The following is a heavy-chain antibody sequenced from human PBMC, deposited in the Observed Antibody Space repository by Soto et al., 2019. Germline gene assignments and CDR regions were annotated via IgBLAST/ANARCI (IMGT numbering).Heavy chain of an antibody. CDR1: GFTLSDYW. J-gene: IGHJ5*02. D-gene: IGHD5-12*01. CDR2: IKYDGSEE. Sequence: EVQVVESGGGLIQTGGSLRLSCAGSGFTLSDYWMSWARQAPGKGLEWVGNIKYDGSEEYYVDSVRGRFTISRDNAMNSLHLQMNSLRADDTAVYYCARFASGKSASTWGQGTLVTVSS. V-gene: IGHV3-7*05. CDR3: ARFASGKSAST.